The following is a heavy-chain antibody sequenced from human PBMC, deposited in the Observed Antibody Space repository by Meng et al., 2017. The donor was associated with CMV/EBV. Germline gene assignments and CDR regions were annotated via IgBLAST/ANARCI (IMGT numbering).Heavy chain of an antibody. Sequence: GGSLRLSCAASGFTFSSYEMNWVRQAPGKGLEWVAVTPYDGNKKYYADSVKGRFTISRDNPKNTLFLQMNSLRADDTAVYYCARDSEYGDFKFDQWGQGTLVTVSS. CDR2: TPYDGNKK. CDR3: ARDSEYGDFKFDQ. CDR1: GFTFSSYE. J-gene: IGHJ4*02. D-gene: IGHD4-17*01. V-gene: IGHV3-30*03.